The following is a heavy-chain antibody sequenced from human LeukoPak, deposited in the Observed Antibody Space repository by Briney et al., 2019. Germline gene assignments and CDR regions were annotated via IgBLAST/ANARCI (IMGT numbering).Heavy chain of an antibody. Sequence: ASVTVSCKASGYTFTGYYMHWVRQAPGQGLEWMGWINPNSGGTNYAQKFQGWVTMTRDTSISTAYMELSRLRSDDTAVYYCARATRKYYYDSSGYYGGYYFDYRGQGTLVTVSS. CDR1: GYTFTGYY. J-gene: IGHJ4*02. CDR3: ARATRKYYYDSSGYYGGYYFDY. D-gene: IGHD3-22*01. V-gene: IGHV1-2*04. CDR2: INPNSGGT.